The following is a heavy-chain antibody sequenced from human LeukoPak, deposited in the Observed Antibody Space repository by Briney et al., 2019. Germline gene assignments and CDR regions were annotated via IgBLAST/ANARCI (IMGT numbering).Heavy chain of an antibody. CDR2: ISGSSSYI. CDR1: GFTFSSYS. Sequence: GGSLRLSCAAPGFTFSSYSMNWVRQAPGKGLEWVSSISGSSSYIYYADSVKGRFTISRDNAKNSLYLQMNSLRAEDTAVYYCARVGDLAMALDYWGQGTLVTVSS. J-gene: IGHJ4*02. V-gene: IGHV3-21*01. CDR3: ARVGDLAMALDY. D-gene: IGHD5-18*01.